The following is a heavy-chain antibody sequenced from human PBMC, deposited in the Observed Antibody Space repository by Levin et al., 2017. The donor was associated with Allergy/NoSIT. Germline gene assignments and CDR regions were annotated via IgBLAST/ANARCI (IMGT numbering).Heavy chain of an antibody. V-gene: IGHV1-18*01. CDR2: ISAYNGNT. D-gene: IGHD3-10*01. J-gene: IGHJ4*02. Sequence: ASVKVSCKASGYTFTSYGISWVRQAPGQGLEWMGWISAYNGNTNYAQKLQGRVTMTTDTSTSTAYMELRSLRSDDTAVYYCAGDHAIGLVRGGEGDYWGQGTLVTVSS. CDR3: AGDHAIGLVRGGEGDY. CDR1: GYTFTSYG.